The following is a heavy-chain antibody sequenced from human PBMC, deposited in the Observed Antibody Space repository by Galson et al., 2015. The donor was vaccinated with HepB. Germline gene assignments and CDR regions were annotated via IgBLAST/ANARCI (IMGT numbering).Heavy chain of an antibody. V-gene: IGHV1-18*01. CDR1: GYTFTSYG. CDR3: ARDLLAAGYYYYGMDV. Sequence: SVKVSCKASGYTFTSYGISWVRQAPGQGLEWMGWISAYNGNTNYAQKLQGRVTMTTDTSTSTAYMELRSLRSDDTAVYYCARDLLAAGYYYYGMDVWGQGTTVTVSS. J-gene: IGHJ6*02. D-gene: IGHD6-13*01. CDR2: ISAYNGNT.